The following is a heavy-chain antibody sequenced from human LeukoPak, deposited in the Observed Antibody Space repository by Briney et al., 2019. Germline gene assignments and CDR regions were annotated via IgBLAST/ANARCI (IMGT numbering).Heavy chain of an antibody. J-gene: IGHJ5*02. CDR1: GGTFSIYA. V-gene: IGHV1-69*13. Sequence: SVNVSCTASGGTFSIYAISWVRQAPGQGLEWMGGIIPIFGTANYAQKFQGRVTITADESTSTAYMELSSLRSEDTAVYYCARHDYGDYVGTTSWGQGTLVTVSS. CDR3: ARHDYGDYVGTTS. D-gene: IGHD4-17*01. CDR2: IIPIFGTA.